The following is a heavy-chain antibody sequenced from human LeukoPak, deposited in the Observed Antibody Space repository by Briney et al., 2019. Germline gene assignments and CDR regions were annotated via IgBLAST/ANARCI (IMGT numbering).Heavy chain of an antibody. CDR3: ARDLAICSGGSCYLDAFDI. Sequence: GRSLRLSCAASGFTFSSYGMHWVRQAPGKGLEWVSVIYSGGSTYYADSVKGRFTISRHNSKNTLYLQMNSLRAEDTAVYYCARDLAICSGGSCYLDAFDIWGQGTMVTVSS. D-gene: IGHD2-15*01. V-gene: IGHV3-53*04. CDR2: IYSGGST. CDR1: GFTFSSYG. J-gene: IGHJ3*02.